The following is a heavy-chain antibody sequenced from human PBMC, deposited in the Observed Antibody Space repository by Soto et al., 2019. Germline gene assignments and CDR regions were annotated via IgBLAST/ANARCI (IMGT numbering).Heavy chain of an antibody. D-gene: IGHD6-19*01. Sequence: PSDPLSLTCAVSGVSISGVGCSWSCMRQPPGTGLESIGSIYHSRSTYYNPSLKSRVTISVDRSKNQFSLKLSSVTAADTAVYYCARRSIAVSHSAYWGQGTLVTSPQ. CDR2: IYHSRST. CDR3: ARRSIAVSHSAY. V-gene: IGHV4-30-2*01. J-gene: IGHJ4*02. CDR1: GVSISGVGCS.